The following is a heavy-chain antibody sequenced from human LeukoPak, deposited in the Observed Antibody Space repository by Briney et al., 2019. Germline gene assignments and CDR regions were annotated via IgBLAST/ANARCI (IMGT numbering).Heavy chain of an antibody. D-gene: IGHD2-2*01. CDR2: IYTSGST. CDR1: GGSISSYY. V-gene: IGHV4-4*07. Sequence: SETLSLTCTVSGGSISSYYWSWIRQPAGKGLEWIGRIYTSGSTNYNPSLKSRVTMSVDTSKNQFSLKLSSVTAADTAVYYCARDQLGYCSSTSCQGWFDPWGQGTLVTVSS. J-gene: IGHJ5*02. CDR3: ARDQLGYCSSTSCQGWFDP.